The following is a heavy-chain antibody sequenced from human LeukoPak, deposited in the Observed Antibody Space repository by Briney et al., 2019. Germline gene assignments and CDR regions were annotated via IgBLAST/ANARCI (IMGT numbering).Heavy chain of an antibody. CDR3: ARDPVVVAAWYAFDI. CDR2: IIPIFGTA. Sequence: SVKVSCKASGGTFSSYAISWVRQAPGQGLEWMGRIIPIFGTANYAQKFQGRVTITTDESTSTAYMEPSSLRSEDTAVYYCARDPVVVAAWYAFDIWGQGTMVTVSS. V-gene: IGHV1-69*05. CDR1: GGTFSSYA. D-gene: IGHD2-15*01. J-gene: IGHJ3*02.